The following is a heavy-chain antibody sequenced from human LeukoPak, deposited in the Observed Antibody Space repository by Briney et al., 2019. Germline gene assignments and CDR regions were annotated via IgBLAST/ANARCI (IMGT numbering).Heavy chain of an antibody. J-gene: IGHJ4*02. Sequence: PGRLLRLSCAASGFNFNTYAMHWVRQAPGKGLEWVAVMPYAGSNKYYADSVKGRFTISRDNSKNTLFLHMNSLRPDDTAVYYCAKDGGSGSGGSSDYWGQGTLVTVSS. CDR2: MPYAGSNK. CDR3: AKDGGSGSGGSSDY. D-gene: IGHD2-15*01. V-gene: IGHV3-30*04. CDR1: GFNFNTYA.